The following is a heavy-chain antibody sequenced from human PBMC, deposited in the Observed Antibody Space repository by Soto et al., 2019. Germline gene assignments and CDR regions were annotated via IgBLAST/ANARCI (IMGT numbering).Heavy chain of an antibody. Sequence: QVQLVQSGAEVKKPGSSVKVSCKASGGTFSSYAISWVRQAPGQGLEWMGGIIPFFGTANYAQKSQGRVRITAEESTSAAYMELSSLRSEDTAVYYCAREGASGSHIGYWGQGTLVSVSS. CDR3: AREGASGSHIGY. J-gene: IGHJ4*02. D-gene: IGHD3-22*01. V-gene: IGHV1-69*01. CDR1: GGTFSSYA. CDR2: IIPFFGTA.